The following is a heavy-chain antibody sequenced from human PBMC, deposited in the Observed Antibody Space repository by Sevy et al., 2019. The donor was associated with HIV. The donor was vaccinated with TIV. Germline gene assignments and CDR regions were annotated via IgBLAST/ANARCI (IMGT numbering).Heavy chain of an antibody. V-gene: IGHV3-74*01. J-gene: IGHJ6*02. D-gene: IGHD2-15*01. Sequence: GGSLRLSCAASGFTFSSYWMHWVRQAPGKGLVWVSRINSDGSSTSYADSVKGRFTISRDNAKNTLYLQMNSLRVEDTAVSYCARDSVVAATYYGMDVWGQGTTVTVSS. CDR1: GFTFSSYW. CDR3: ARDSVVAATYYGMDV. CDR2: INSDGSST.